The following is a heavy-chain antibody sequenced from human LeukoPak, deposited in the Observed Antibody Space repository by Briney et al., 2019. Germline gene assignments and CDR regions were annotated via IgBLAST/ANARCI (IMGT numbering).Heavy chain of an antibody. D-gene: IGHD3-22*01. CDR3: AGVSPSYYYDSSGFLDAFDI. V-gene: IGHV4-59*01. CDR1: GGSISSYY. J-gene: IGHJ3*02. Sequence: SETLSLTCTVSGGSISSYYWSWTRQPPGKGLEWIGYIYYSGSTNYNPSLKSRVTISVDTSKNQFSLKLSSVTAADTAVYYCAGVSPSYYYDSSGFLDAFDIWGQGTMVTVSS. CDR2: IYYSGST.